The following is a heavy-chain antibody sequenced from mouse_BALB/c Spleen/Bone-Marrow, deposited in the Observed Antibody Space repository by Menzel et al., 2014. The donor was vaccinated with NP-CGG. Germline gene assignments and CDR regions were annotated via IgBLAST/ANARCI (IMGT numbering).Heavy chain of an antibody. V-gene: IGHV1S130*01. Sequence: QVQLQQSGSVLVRPGASVKLSCKASGYTFTSSWMHWAQQRPGQGLEWIGEIHPNSGNTNYNEKFKGKATLTVDTSSSTAYMDLSSLTSEDSAVYYCARYWSGFAYWGQGTLVTVSA. CDR3: ARYWSGFAY. CDR2: IHPNSGNT. CDR1: GYTFTSSW. J-gene: IGHJ3*01. D-gene: IGHD4-1*01.